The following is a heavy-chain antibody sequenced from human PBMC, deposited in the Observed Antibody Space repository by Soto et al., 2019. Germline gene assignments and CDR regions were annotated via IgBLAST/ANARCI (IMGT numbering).Heavy chain of an antibody. CDR2: IIPIFGTA. D-gene: IGHD1-26*01. CDR1: GGTFSSYA. J-gene: IGHJ4*02. CDR3: ARVMATRLDY. Sequence: SVKVSCKASGGTFSSYAISWVRQALGQGLEWMGGIIPIFGTANYAQKLQGRVTITADESTSTAYMELSSLRSEDMAVYYCARVMATRLDYWGQGTLVTVSS. V-gene: IGHV1-69*13.